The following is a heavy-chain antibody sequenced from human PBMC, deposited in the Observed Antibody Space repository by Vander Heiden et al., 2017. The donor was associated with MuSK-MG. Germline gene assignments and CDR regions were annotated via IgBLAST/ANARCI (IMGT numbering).Heavy chain of an antibody. CDR1: GGPISAYY. Sequence: QVQLQQSGPGLVKPSETLSLTCTVSGGPISAYYWSWIRQTPGRGLEWIGYVYYGGNTNYNPSLKSRITISVDTSKNQFSLNLRSATAADTAVYYCARAFGSGNYYLTFWGQGTLVNVSS. D-gene: IGHD3-10*01. J-gene: IGHJ4*02. V-gene: IGHV4-59*08. CDR2: VYYGGNT. CDR3: ARAFGSGNYYLTF.